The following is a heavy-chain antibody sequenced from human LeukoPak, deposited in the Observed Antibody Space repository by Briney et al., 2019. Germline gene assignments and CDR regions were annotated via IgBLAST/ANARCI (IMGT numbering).Heavy chain of an antibody. CDR3: AKDPGFYYDSGGYSVY. J-gene: IGHJ4*02. Sequence: PGGSLRLSCAASGFTFSSYGMHWVRQAPGKGLEWVAFIRYDGSNKYYADSVKGRFTISRDNSKNTLYLQMNSLRAEDTALYYCAKDPGFYYDSGGYSVYWGQGALVTVSS. V-gene: IGHV3-30*02. CDR2: IRYDGSNK. CDR1: GFTFSSYG. D-gene: IGHD3-22*01.